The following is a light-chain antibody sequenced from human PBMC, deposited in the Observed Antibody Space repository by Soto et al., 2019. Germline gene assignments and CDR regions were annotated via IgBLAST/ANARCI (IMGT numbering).Light chain of an antibody. Sequence: EIGVTQSPGTLSLSPGERATLSCRSSQSVSSSYFAWYQQKPGQAPRLLIYGASSRATGIPDRFSGSGSGTDFPLTILRLEPEDFAVYYCQQYGSSPRTCGQGTKVEIK. CDR2: GAS. CDR3: QQYGSSPRT. J-gene: IGKJ1*01. V-gene: IGKV3-20*01. CDR1: QSVSSSY.